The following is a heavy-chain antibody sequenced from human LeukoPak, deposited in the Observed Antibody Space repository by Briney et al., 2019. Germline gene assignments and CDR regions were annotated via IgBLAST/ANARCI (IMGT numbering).Heavy chain of an antibody. J-gene: IGHJ4*02. V-gene: IGHV4-61*02. CDR2: IYTSGST. D-gene: IGHD6-6*01. Sequence: NPSQTLSLTCTVSGGSISSGSYYWSWIRQPAGKGLEWIGRIYTSGSTNYNPSLKSRVTISVDTSKNQFFLKLSSVTAADTAVYYCATWTVAARADDNWGQGTLVTVSS. CDR3: ATWTVAARADDN. CDR1: GGSISSGSYY.